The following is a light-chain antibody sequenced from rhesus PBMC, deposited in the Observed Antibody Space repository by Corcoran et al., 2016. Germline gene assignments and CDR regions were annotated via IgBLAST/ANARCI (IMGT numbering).Light chain of an antibody. V-gene: IGKV1-69*01. CDR1: QGISNW. CDR3: QQHDDSPFT. J-gene: IGKJ3*01. Sequence: DIQMTQSPSSLSASVGDRVTITCRASQGISNWLAWYQQKPGKAPKLLIYRASNLETGVPSRFRGSGSGTDFTLTISSLQPEYIATYYCQQHDDSPFTFGPGTKLDIK. CDR2: RAS.